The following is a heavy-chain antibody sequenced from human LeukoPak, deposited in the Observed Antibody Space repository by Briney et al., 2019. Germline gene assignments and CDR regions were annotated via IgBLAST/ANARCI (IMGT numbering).Heavy chain of an antibody. Sequence: GGSLRLSCAASGFTFSSYWMSWVRQAPGKGLEWVANIKPDGGEEYYVDSVRGRFTISRDNAKKSVYLQMKSLRAEETAVFYCARDPGGGYSDIRDYFDFWGQGTLVTVSS. D-gene: IGHD3-22*01. CDR3: ARDPGGGYSDIRDYFDF. CDR2: IKPDGGEE. V-gene: IGHV3-7*01. CDR1: GFTFSSYW. J-gene: IGHJ4*02.